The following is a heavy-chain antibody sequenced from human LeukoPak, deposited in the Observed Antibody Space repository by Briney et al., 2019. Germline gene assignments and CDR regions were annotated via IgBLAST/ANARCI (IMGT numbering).Heavy chain of an antibody. J-gene: IGHJ4*02. CDR1: GFTFSSYG. CDR2: IKPDGSEK. Sequence: PGGSLRLSCAASGFTFSSYGMHWVRQAPGKGLEWIANIKPDGSEKYYVDSVKGRFTISRDNAKNSLYLQLNSLRAEDTAMYYCARDDYGDYFFDFWGQGTLVTVSS. D-gene: IGHD4-17*01. CDR3: ARDDYGDYFFDF. V-gene: IGHV3-7*01.